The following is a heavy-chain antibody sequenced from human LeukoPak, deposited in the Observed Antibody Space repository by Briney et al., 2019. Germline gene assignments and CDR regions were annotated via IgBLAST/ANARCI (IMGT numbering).Heavy chain of an antibody. CDR2: IEQDGSEK. J-gene: IGHJ4*02. CDR1: GFIFSRYW. Sequence: GGSLRLSCAASGFIFSRYWMSWVRQAPGKGLEWVANIEQDGSEKYYVDSVKGRFTISRDNAKNSLYLQMNSLRAEDTAVYYCARVNSIVRGVIGYWGQGTLVTVSS. V-gene: IGHV3-7*01. CDR3: ARVNSIVRGVIGY. D-gene: IGHD3-10*01.